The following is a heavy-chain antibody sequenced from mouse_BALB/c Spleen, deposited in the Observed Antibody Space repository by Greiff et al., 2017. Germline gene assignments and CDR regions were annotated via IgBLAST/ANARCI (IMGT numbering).Heavy chain of an antibody. CDR3: AKIYGNYENYFDY. CDR1: GYSITSDYA. J-gene: IGHJ2*01. D-gene: IGHD2-1*01. CDR2: ISYSGST. V-gene: IGHV3-2*02. Sequence: EVKLMESGPGLVKPSQSLSLTCTVTGYSITSDYAWNWIRQFPGNKLEWMGYISYSGSTSYNPSLKSRISITRDTSKNQFFLQLNSVTTEDTATYYCAKIYGNYENYFDYWGQGTTLTVSS.